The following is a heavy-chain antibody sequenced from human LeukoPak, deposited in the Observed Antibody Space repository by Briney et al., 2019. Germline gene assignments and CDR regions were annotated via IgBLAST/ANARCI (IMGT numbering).Heavy chain of an antibody. CDR2: TYYSGST. J-gene: IGHJ6*03. V-gene: IGHV4-59*01. D-gene: IGHD2-15*01. CDR3: AREGRCSGGSCYSYYYYMDV. Sequence: SETLSLTCTVSGGSISSYYWSWIRQPPGKGLEWIGYTYYSGSTNYNPSLKSRVTISVDTSKNQFSLKLSSVTAADAAVYYCAREGRCSGGSCYSYYYYMDVWGKGTTVTVSS. CDR1: GGSISSYY.